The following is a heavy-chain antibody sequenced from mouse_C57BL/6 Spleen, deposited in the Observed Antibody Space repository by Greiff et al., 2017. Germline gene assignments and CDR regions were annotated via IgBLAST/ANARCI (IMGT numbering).Heavy chain of an antibody. CDR2: IRSKSNNYAS. CDR1: GFSFNTYA. Sequence: EVKLVESGGGLVQPKGSLKLSCAASGFSFNTYAMNWVRQAPGKGLEWVASIRSKSNNYASYYAVSVKDRFTITRDDSESMLYLQMNNVKTEDTAMYYCVRHLDYWGQGTTLTVSS. J-gene: IGHJ2*01. CDR3: VRHLDY. V-gene: IGHV10-1*01.